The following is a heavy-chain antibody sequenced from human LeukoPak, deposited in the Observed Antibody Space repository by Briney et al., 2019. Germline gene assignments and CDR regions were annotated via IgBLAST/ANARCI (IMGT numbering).Heavy chain of an antibody. CDR2: LNWNSGII. V-gene: IGHV3-9*01. J-gene: IGHJ5*02. Sequence: PGGSLRLSCAASGFTFDDYTMPWVRHAPGKGLEWVSGLNWNSGIIAYADSVKGRFTISRDNAKNSLYLQMNSLRAEDTAVYYCAKDPWGPWGQGTLVTVSS. CDR3: AKDPWGP. CDR1: GFTFDDYT. D-gene: IGHD7-27*01.